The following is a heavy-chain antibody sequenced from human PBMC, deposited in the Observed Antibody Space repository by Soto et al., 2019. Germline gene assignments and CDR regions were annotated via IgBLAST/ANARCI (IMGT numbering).Heavy chain of an antibody. CDR1: GGTFSSYA. CDR2: IIPIFGTA. V-gene: IGHV1-69*13. J-gene: IGHJ4*02. CDR3: ARSDSVAGIFDY. D-gene: IGHD6-19*01. Sequence: ASVKVSCEASGGTFSSYAISWVRQAPGQGLEWMGGIIPIFGTANYAQKFQGRVTITADESTSTAYMELSSLRSEDTAVYYCARSDSVAGIFDYWGQGTLVTVS.